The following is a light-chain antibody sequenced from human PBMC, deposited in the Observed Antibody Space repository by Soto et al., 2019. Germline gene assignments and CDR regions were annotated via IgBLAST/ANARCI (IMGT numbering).Light chain of an antibody. Sequence: QSALTQPASVSGSPGQSITISCTGTGSDVGGYNYVSWYQQHPGKAPKVMIYDVSNRPSGVSNRFSGSKSGNTASLTISGLQAEDEADYYCSSYTSASTPLVFSGGTKVTVL. V-gene: IGLV2-14*01. J-gene: IGLJ2*01. CDR2: DVS. CDR1: GSDVGGYNY. CDR3: SSYTSASTPLV.